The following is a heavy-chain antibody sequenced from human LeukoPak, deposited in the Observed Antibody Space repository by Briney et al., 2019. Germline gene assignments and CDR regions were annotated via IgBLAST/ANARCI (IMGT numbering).Heavy chain of an antibody. Sequence: GGSLRLSCAASGFTFSSYDMSWVRQAPGKGLEWVSGISGGGGSTHYADSVKGRFTISRDNSKNTLYLQMNSLRAEDTAVYYCARGRRYSGYDASGYWGQGTLVTVSS. D-gene: IGHD5-12*01. CDR3: ARGRRYSGYDASGY. J-gene: IGHJ4*02. V-gene: IGHV3-23*01. CDR1: GFTFSSYD. CDR2: ISGGGGST.